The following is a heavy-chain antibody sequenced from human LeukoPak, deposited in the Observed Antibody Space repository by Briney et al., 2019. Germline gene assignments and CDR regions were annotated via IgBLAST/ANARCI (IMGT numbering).Heavy chain of an antibody. V-gene: IGHV4-34*01. CDR3: AGRQQLDGYYFDY. CDR2: INHSGST. D-gene: IGHD6-13*01. J-gene: IGHJ4*02. CDR1: GGSFSGYY. Sequence: SETLSLTCAVYGGSFSGYYWSWIRQPPGKGLEWTGEINHSGSTNYNPSLKSRVTISVDTSKNQFSLKLSSVTAADTAVYYCAGRQQLDGYYFDYWGQGTLVTVSS.